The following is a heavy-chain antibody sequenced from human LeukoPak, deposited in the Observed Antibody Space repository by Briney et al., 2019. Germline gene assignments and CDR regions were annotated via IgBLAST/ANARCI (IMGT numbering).Heavy chain of an antibody. D-gene: IGHD3-22*01. Sequence: SQTPSLTCTVSGGSIISSAYYWSWIRQPPGKGLEWIGYIYHSGSTNYNPSLKSRVTISVDTSKNQFSLKLSSVTAADTAVYYCARGGYYDSSGYPLGYWGQGTLVTVSS. CDR3: ARGGYYDSSGYPLGY. V-gene: IGHV4-30-4*08. CDR2: IYHSGST. J-gene: IGHJ4*02. CDR1: GGSIISSAYY.